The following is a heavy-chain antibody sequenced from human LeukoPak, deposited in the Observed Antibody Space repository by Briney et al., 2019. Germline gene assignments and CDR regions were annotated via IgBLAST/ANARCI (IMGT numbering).Heavy chain of an antibody. D-gene: IGHD1-14*01. CDR1: GFRFNTYW. CDR3: AKDTTGGLTDAFDI. J-gene: IGHJ3*02. CDR2: ISWNSGSI. V-gene: IGHV3-9*01. Sequence: GGSLRLSCAASGFRFNTYWMSWVRQAPGKGLEWVSGISWNSGSIGYADSVKGRFTISRDNAKNSLYLQMNSLRAEDTALYYCAKDTTGGLTDAFDIWGQGTMVTVSS.